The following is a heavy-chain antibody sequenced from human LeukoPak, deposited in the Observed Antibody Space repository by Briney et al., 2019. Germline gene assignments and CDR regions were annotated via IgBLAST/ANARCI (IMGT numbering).Heavy chain of an antibody. CDR3: ARGLIAVAGIFDY. V-gene: IGHV1-2*06. J-gene: IGHJ4*02. CDR2: INPNSGGT. CDR1: GYTFTGYY. Sequence: ASVKVSCKASGYTFTGYYMHWVRQAPGQGLEWMGRINPNSGGTNYAQKFQGRVTMTRDTSISTAYMELSRLRSDDTAVYYRARGLIAVAGIFDYWGQGTLVTVSS. D-gene: IGHD6-19*01.